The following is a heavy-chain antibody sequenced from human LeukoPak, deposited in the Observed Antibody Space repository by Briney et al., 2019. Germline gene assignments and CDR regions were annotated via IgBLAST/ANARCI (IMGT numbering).Heavy chain of an antibody. V-gene: IGHV1-18*01. CDR3: ARDPTNTSGRYAYFDY. CDR1: GHTFTHHG. J-gene: IGHJ4*02. D-gene: IGHD6-19*01. CDR2: VSGYNGDT. Sequence: ASVKVSCKTFGHTFTHHGFSWVRQAPGQGLEWMGWVSGYNGDTHYAQNFQGRVTLTSDTSTSTVYMELRSLRSDDTAVYYCARDPTNTSGRYAYFDYWGQGALVTVSS.